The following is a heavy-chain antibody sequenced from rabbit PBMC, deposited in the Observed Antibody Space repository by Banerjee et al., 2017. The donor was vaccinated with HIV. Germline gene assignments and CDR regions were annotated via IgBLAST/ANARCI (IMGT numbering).Heavy chain of an antibody. CDR2: IYGGGSGST. Sequence: QEQLVESGGGLVKPEGSLTLTCTASGFSLSSSYYMCWVRQAPGKGLEWIACIYGGGSGSTYYASWAKGRFTVSRTSSTTVTLEMTSLTAADTATYFCARDDHDSNYWGFYFNLWGPGTLVTVS. V-gene: IGHV1S45*01. J-gene: IGHJ4*01. D-gene: IGHD8-1*01. CDR1: GFSLSSSYY. CDR3: ARDDHDSNYWGFYFNL.